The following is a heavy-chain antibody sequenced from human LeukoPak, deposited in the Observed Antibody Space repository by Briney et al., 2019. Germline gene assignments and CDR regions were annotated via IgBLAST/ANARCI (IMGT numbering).Heavy chain of an antibody. CDR3: AKSNGYGLVDI. V-gene: IGHV4-59*12. CDR1: GDSISNYY. CDR2: IYYTGAT. D-gene: IGHD3-10*01. J-gene: IGHJ3*02. Sequence: PSETLSLTCTVSGDSISNYYWDWIRQPPGKGLEWIGYIYYTGATSYNPSLKSRVTMSLDKSKNQFSLKLNSVTAADTAVYYCAKSNGYGLVDIWGQGTMVTVSS.